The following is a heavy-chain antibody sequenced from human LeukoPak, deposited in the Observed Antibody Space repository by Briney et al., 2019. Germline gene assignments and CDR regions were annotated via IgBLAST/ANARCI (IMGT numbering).Heavy chain of an antibody. D-gene: IGHD2-2*01. CDR2: IRYDGSNK. V-gene: IGHV3-30*02. J-gene: IGHJ4*02. CDR3: LPPWPYCSSASCYPGFDF. CDR1: GFSFSNSG. Sequence: GGSLRLSCAASGFSFSNSGMHWVRQGPGKGLEWVTFIRYDGSNKYYADSVKGRFTISRDNSKNTLYLQMNSLRAEDTAVYYCLPPWPYCSSASCYPGFDFWGQGTLVTVPS.